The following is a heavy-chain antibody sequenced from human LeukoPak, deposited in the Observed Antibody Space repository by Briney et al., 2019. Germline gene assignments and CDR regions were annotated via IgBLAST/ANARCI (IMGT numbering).Heavy chain of an antibody. CDR2: IDWDDDK. CDR1: GFSLSTSGMR. CDR3: ARMATRGVNPYFDY. V-gene: IGHV2-70*04. J-gene: IGHJ4*02. Sequence: SGPALVKPTQTLTLTCTFSGFSLSTSGMRVSWIRQPPGKALEWLARIDWDDDKFYSTSLKTRLTTSKDTSKNQVVLTMTNMDPVDTATYYCARMATRGVNPYFDYWGQGTLVTVSS. D-gene: IGHD3-10*01.